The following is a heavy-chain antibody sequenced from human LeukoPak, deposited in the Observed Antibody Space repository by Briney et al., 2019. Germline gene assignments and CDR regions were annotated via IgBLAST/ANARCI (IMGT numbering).Heavy chain of an antibody. J-gene: IGHJ4*02. CDR2: ITSRSSTI. V-gene: IGHV3-48*01. Sequence: GSLRLSCAASGFTFSSYSMNWVRQAPGKGLEWVSYITSRSSTIYHADAVKGRFTISRDNAKNSLYLQMNSLRAEDTAVYYCARASTTVSKQSDYWGQGTLVTVSP. D-gene: IGHD4-11*01. CDR1: GFTFSSYS. CDR3: ARASTTVSKQSDY.